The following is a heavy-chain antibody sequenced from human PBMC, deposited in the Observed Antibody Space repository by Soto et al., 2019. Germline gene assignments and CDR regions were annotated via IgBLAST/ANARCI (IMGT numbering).Heavy chain of an antibody. Sequence: SETLSLTCAVYGGSFRGYHWSWIRQPPGKGLEWIGEINHSGSTNYNPSLKSRVIISLETSKNQFSLILTSVTAADTAVYYCARGLSSSATFYHYYGTDVWGQGTTVTVSS. J-gene: IGHJ6*02. CDR1: GGSFRGYH. V-gene: IGHV4-34*01. CDR3: ARGLSSSATFYHYYGTDV. D-gene: IGHD6-6*01. CDR2: INHSGST.